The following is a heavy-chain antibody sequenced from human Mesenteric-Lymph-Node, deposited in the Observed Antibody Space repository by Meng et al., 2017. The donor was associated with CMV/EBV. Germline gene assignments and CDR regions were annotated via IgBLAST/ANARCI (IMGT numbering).Heavy chain of an antibody. CDR3: AKDLVVVAGSYYYYYGMDV. CDR1: GFTFSRYW. V-gene: IGHV3-7*01. CDR2: IKQDGSEK. Sequence: GESLKISCAASGFTFSRYWMSWVRQAPGKGLEWVANIKQDGSEKYYVDSVKGRFTISRDNSKNTLYVQMNSLRAEDTAMYYCAKDLVVVAGSYYYYYGMDVWGQGTTVTVSS. D-gene: IGHD2-15*01. J-gene: IGHJ6*02.